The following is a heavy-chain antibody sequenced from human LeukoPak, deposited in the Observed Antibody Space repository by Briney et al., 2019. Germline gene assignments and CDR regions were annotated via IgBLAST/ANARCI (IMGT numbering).Heavy chain of an antibody. CDR1: GYTFTGYY. J-gene: IGHJ4*02. CDR3: AKNPYEYYFDY. CDR2: INPNSGDT. D-gene: IGHD5-12*01. Sequence: GASVKVSCKASGYTFTGYYMHWARQAPGQGLEWVGWINPNSGDTNYAQKFQGRVTMTRDTSINIGYMELSRLRTDDTAVYFCAKNPYEYYFDYWGQGTLVTVSS. V-gene: IGHV1-2*02.